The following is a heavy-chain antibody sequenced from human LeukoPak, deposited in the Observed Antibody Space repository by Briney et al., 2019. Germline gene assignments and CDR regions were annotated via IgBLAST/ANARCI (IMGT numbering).Heavy chain of an antibody. CDR2: IYYSGST. CDR1: GGSISSYY. J-gene: IGHJ5*02. Sequence: SETLSLTCTVSGGSISSYYWSWIRQPPGKGLEWIGYIYYSGSTYYNPSLKSRVTISVDTSKNQFSLKLSSVTAADTAVYYCARANYDFWSGTRGPFDPWGQGTLVTVSS. V-gene: IGHV4-59*12. CDR3: ARANYDFWSGTRGPFDP. D-gene: IGHD3-3*01.